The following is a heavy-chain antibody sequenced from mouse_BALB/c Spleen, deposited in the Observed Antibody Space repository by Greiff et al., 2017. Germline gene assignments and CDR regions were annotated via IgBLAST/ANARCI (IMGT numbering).Heavy chain of an antibody. CDR3: TREGWFAY. V-gene: IGHV1S81*02. Sequence: VQLQQPGAELVKPGASVKLSCKASGYTFTSYYMYWVKQRPGQGLEWIGGINPSNGGTNFNEKFKSKATLTVDKSSSTAYMQLSSLTSEDSAVYYCTREGWFAYWGQGTLVTVSA. CDR2: INPSNGGT. CDR1: GYTFTSYY. J-gene: IGHJ3*01.